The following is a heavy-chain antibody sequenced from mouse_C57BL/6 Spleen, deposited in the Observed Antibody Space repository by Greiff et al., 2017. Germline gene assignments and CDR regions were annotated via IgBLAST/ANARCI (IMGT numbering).Heavy chain of an antibody. J-gene: IGHJ1*03. D-gene: IGHD1-1*01. CDR3: AKHRDYGSSYEWYFDV. V-gene: IGHV5-9*01. CDR2: ISGGGGNT. Sequence: EVKLMESGGGLVKPGGSLKLSCAASGFTFSSYTMSWVRQTPEKRLEWVATISGGGGNTYYPDSVKGRFTISRDNAKNTLYLQMSSLRSEDTALYYCAKHRDYGSSYEWYFDVWGTGTTVTVSS. CDR1: GFTFSSYT.